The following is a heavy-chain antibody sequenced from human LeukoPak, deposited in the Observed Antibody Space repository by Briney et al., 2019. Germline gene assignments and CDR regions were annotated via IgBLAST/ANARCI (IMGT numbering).Heavy chain of an antibody. Sequence: SETLSLTCTVSGGSISSYCWSWIRQPPGKGLEWIGYIYYSGSTNYNPSLKSRVTISVDTSKNQFSLKLSSVTAADTAVYYCARGRDGPFLDYWGQGTLVTVSS. CDR3: ARGRDGPFLDY. V-gene: IGHV4-59*01. CDR1: GGSISSYC. J-gene: IGHJ4*02. CDR2: IYYSGST.